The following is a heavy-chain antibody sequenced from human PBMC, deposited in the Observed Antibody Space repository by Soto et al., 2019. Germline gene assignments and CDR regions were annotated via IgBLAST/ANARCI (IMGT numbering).Heavy chain of an antibody. J-gene: IGHJ4*02. D-gene: IGHD6-13*01. CDR1: GFTFSNYA. Sequence: VQLLESGGGLVQPGGSLRLSCAASGFTFSNYAMSWVRQAPGKGLEWVSAVSGSGGNTYYADSVQGRFTISRDNSKNMMTLQMNSLRAEDTAVYYCAKLNLFVSAETGRGTFDFWCKGKLVTVSS. CDR3: AKLNLFVSAETGRGTFDF. CDR2: VSGSGGNT. V-gene: IGHV3-23*01.